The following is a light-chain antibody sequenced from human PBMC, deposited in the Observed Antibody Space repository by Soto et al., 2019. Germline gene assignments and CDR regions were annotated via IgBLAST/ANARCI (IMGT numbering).Light chain of an antibody. J-gene: IGLJ2*01. V-gene: IGLV2-14*03. CDR2: DVN. CDR1: SSDVGGYSY. Sequence: QSALTQPASVSGSPGQSITISCTGTSSDVGGYSYVSWYQQHPGKAPKLMIYDVNNRPSGVSNRFSGSKSGNTASLTISGLQPEDEGDYYCSSYSSRSSVVFGGGTKVTVL. CDR3: SSYSSRSSVV.